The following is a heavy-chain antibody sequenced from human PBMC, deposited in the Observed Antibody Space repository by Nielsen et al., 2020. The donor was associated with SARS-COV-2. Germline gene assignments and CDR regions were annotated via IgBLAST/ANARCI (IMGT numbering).Heavy chain of an antibody. V-gene: IGHV4-61*05. CDR2: IYYSGST. D-gene: IGHD6-6*01. CDR3: ARAYSSSSNRLGFYYYYGMDV. J-gene: IGHJ6*02. Sequence: RQAPGKGLEWIGYIYYSGSTNYNPSLKSRVTISVDKSKNQFSLKLSSVTAADTAVYYCARAYSSSSNRLGFYYYYGMDVWGQGTTVTVSS.